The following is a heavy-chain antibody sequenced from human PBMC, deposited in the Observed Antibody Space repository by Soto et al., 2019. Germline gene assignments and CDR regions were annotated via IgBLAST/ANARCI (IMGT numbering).Heavy chain of an antibody. J-gene: IGHJ4*02. CDR1: GGSISSSSYY. D-gene: IGHD6-13*01. CDR3: ARSTATPYSRSWSRTKRDY. CDR2: IYYRGST. V-gene: IGHV4-39*01. Sequence: QLQLQESGPGLVKPSETLSLTCTVSGGSISSSSYYWGWIRQPPGKGLEWIGSIYYRGSTYYNPSRKSRATISVDTSKNHFSLNLSSVTAADTAVYYCARSTATPYSRSWSRTKRDYWGQGTLVTVSS.